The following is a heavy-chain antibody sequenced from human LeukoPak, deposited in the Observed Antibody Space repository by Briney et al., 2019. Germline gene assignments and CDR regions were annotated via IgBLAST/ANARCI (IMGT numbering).Heavy chain of an antibody. CDR2: IFYNGGA. D-gene: IGHD6-19*01. CDR1: GYSITSSNC. J-gene: IGHJ3*02. Sequence: SDTLSLTCTVSGYSITSSNCWGWIRQPPGKGLEWIGYIFYNGGAHYNTSLNSRVTMSIDASKNQFSLKLRSVTAVDTAMYYCVRNQAEASNHGAMDIWGQGTMVTVSS. CDR3: VRNQAEASNHGAMDI. V-gene: IGHV4-28*01.